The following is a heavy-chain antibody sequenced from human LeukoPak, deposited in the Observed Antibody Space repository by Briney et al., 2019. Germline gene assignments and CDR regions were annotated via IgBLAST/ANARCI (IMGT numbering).Heavy chain of an antibody. Sequence: GGSLRLSCAASGFTFSSYSMNWVRQAPGKGLEWVSAISGSGGSTYYADSVKGRFTISRDNSKNTLYLQMNSLRAEDTAVYYCAKARNYYDSSGYHSAYYFDYWGQGTLVTVSS. CDR3: AKARNYYDSSGYHSAYYFDY. D-gene: IGHD3-22*01. V-gene: IGHV3-23*01. J-gene: IGHJ4*02. CDR2: ISGSGGST. CDR1: GFTFSSYS.